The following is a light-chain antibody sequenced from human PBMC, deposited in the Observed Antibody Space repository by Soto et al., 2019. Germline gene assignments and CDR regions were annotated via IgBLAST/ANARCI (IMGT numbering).Light chain of an antibody. Sequence: QSALTQTASVSGSPGQTITISCSGSSSDIGGYDYVSWYQHHPGKAPKLMIYGVDNRPSGVSDRFSGSKSGNTASLTISGLQAEDEADYYCSSYTTTSTHVIFGGGTKLTVL. CDR1: SSDIGGYDY. J-gene: IGLJ2*01. CDR3: SSYTTTSTHVI. V-gene: IGLV2-14*01. CDR2: GVD.